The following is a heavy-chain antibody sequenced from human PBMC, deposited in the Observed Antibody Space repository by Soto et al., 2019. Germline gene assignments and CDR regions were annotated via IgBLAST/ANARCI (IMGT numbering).Heavy chain of an antibody. D-gene: IGHD6-19*01. CDR2: ISSSGSTI. J-gene: IGHJ5*02. CDR1: GFTFSDYY. V-gene: IGHV3-11*01. Sequence: QVQLVESGGGLVKPGGSLRLSCAASGFTFSDYYMSWIRQAPGKGLEWVSYISSSGSTIYYADSVKGRFTISRDNAKNSRYRQMNSLRAEDTAVYYCARANEQWLVRGDWFDPWGQGTLVTVSS. CDR3: ARANEQWLVRGDWFDP.